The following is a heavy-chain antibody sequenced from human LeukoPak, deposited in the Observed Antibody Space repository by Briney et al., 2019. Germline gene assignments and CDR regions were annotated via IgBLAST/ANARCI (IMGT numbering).Heavy chain of an antibody. J-gene: IGHJ4*02. D-gene: IGHD3-22*01. CDR1: GGTFSSYA. Sequence: SVKVSCKASGGTFSSYAISWVRQAPGQGLEWMGGIIPIFGIANYAQKFQGRVTITTDESTSTAYMELSSLRSEDTAVYYCARDPSYDSGGYYPGGWGQGTLVTVSS. CDR3: ARDPSYDSGGYYPGG. V-gene: IGHV1-69*05. CDR2: IIPIFGIA.